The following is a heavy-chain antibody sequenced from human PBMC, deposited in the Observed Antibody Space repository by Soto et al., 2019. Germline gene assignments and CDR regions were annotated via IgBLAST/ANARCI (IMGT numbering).Heavy chain of an antibody. CDR1: GFTFGTTD. CDR3: VKNSGWFNT. D-gene: IGHD3-10*01. V-gene: IGHV3-23*01. Sequence: GGSLSLSCAASGFTFGTTDMSWVRQAPGGGLEWVSTIDGSGGITYYADSVKGRFTISRDNSRNTVYLQMNSLRGDDTALYYCVKNSGWFNTWGQGALVTVSS. J-gene: IGHJ5*02. CDR2: IDGSGGIT.